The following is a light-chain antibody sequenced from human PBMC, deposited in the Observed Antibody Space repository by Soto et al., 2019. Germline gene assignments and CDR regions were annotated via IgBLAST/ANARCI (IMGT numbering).Light chain of an antibody. CDR3: QQYNEFPLT. CDR1: QSVSNN. V-gene: IGKV3-15*01. J-gene: IGKJ4*01. CDR2: HAS. Sequence: EIVMTQSPATLSVSPGERATLSCRASQSVSNNLAWYQQKPGQAPRVRIYHASTGATGIPASFSRSGSGTELTLTISSVQSEDFAVYYCQQYNEFPLTFGGGTKVEIK.